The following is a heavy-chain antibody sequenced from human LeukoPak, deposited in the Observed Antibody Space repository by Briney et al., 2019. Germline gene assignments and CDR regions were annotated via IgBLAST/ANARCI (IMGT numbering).Heavy chain of an antibody. V-gene: IGHV4-59*01. D-gene: IGHD3-10*01. J-gene: IGHJ3*02. CDR2: IYYSGST. CDR1: GGSISSYY. CDR3: ARTPAGYYGSGSYLTFGI. Sequence: PSETLSLTCTVSGGSISSYYWSWIRQPPGKGLEWIGYIYYSGSTNYNPSLKSRVTISVDTSKNQFSLKLSSVTAADTAVYYCARTPAGYYGSGSYLTFGIWGQGTTVTVSS.